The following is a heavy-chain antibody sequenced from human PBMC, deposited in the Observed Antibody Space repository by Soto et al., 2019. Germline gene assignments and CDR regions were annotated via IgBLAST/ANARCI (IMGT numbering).Heavy chain of an antibody. Sequence: GASVKGSCKASGYTITSYGISWVRQAPGQGLQWMGWVSGNNLNANYTQELRDRVTMTTDASTRTAYMELRSLRSDDTAVYDCARGEDAFFYYGLDVWGQGITVTVSS. CDR3: ARGEDAFFYYGLDV. CDR1: GYTITSYG. CDR2: VSGNNLNA. V-gene: IGHV1-18*01. J-gene: IGHJ6*02.